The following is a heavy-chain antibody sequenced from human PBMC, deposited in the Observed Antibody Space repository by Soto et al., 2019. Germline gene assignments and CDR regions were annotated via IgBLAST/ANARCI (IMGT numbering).Heavy chain of an antibody. CDR1: GGSFSGYY. CDR3: ARTGVLWDY. J-gene: IGHJ4*02. CDR2: INHSGST. V-gene: IGHV4-34*01. Sequence: QVQLQQWGAGLLKPSETLSLTCAVYGGSFSGYYWSWIRQPPGKGLEWIGEINHSGSTIYNPSLNNRVTISLDTTKNQFPLKLSSVTAADTAVYYCARTGVLWDYWAQGTLVTVSS. D-gene: IGHD2-21*01.